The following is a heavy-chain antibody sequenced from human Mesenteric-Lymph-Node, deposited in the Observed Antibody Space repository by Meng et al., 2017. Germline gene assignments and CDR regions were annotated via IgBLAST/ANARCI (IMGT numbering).Heavy chain of an antibody. V-gene: IGHV4-28*03. CDR2: IYHSGST. J-gene: IGHJ4*02. D-gene: IGHD2-21*02. CDR3: ARVGAYCGGDCYHPR. CDR1: GYYISSTNW. Sequence: QVELQQSGPGRVKPSDTLSLTCAASGYYISSTNWWGWVRQPPGKGLEWIGEIYHSGSTNYNPSLKSRVTISVDESKNQFSLRLSSVTAADTAVYYCARVGAYCGGDCYHPRWGQGTLVTVSS.